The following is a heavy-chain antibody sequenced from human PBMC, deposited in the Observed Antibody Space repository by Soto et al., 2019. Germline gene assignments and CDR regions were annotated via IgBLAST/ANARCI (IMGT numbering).Heavy chain of an antibody. Sequence: SETLSLTCTVSGGSISSYYWSWIRQPPGKGLEWIGYIYYSGSTNYNPSLKSRVTISVDTSKNQFSLKLSSVTAADTAVYYCARGVYGDYGIDWGQGTLVTVSS. D-gene: IGHD4-17*01. CDR2: IYYSGST. CDR3: ARGVYGDYGID. V-gene: IGHV4-59*01. J-gene: IGHJ4*02. CDR1: GGSISSYY.